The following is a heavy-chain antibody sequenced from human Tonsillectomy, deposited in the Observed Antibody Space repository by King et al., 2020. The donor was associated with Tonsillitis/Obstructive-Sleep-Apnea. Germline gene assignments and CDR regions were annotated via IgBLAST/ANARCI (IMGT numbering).Heavy chain of an antibody. J-gene: IGHJ4*02. Sequence: VPLQESGPGLVKPSQTLSLTCTVSGGSISSGGYYWSWIRQHPGKGLEWIGYIYYSGSTYYNPSLKSRVTISVDTSKNQFSLKLSSVTAADTAVYYCAREGSYYDFWSGYYSPYPPDYWGQGTLVTVSS. CDR2: IYYSGST. V-gene: IGHV4-31*03. CDR3: AREGSYYDFWSGYYSPYPPDY. D-gene: IGHD3-3*01. CDR1: GGSISSGGYY.